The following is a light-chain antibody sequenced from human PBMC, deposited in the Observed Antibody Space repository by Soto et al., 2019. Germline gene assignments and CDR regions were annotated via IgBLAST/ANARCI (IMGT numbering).Light chain of an antibody. J-gene: IGKJ3*01. Sequence: DIQMTQSPSSLSASVGDRVTITCRASQTISNYLNWYQQKSGKAPKVLIYGASRLQSGVPSRYSGSGVGTDFTLTISGLQPEDFANYYWQQSYSSPYTFGPGTKVEIK. CDR3: QQSYSSPYT. CDR2: GAS. V-gene: IGKV1-39*01. CDR1: QTISNY.